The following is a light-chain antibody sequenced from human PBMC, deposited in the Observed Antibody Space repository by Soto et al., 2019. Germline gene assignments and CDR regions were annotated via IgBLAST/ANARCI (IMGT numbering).Light chain of an antibody. CDR2: AAS. Sequence: DIQLTQSPSFLSASVGDRVTITCRARQGISSYLAWYQQKPGKAPKLLIYAASTLQSGVPSSFSGSGSWTEFTLPITSLQPEDFATYYCQQLNSYPFTVGPGTKVYIK. CDR3: QQLNSYPFT. CDR1: QGISSY. J-gene: IGKJ3*01. V-gene: IGKV1-9*01.